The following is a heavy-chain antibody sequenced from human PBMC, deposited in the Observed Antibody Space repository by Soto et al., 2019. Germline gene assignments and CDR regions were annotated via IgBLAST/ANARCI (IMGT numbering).Heavy chain of an antibody. CDR2: ISGSGGST. CDR1: GFTFSSYA. Sequence: PGGSLRLSCAASGFTFSSYAMIWVRQAPGKGLEWVSAISGSGGSTYYADSVKGRFTISRDNSKNTLYLQMNSLRAEDTAVYYCAKDGLDYDSSGYYPFDYWGQGTLVTVSS. D-gene: IGHD3-22*01. J-gene: IGHJ4*02. V-gene: IGHV3-23*01. CDR3: AKDGLDYDSSGYYPFDY.